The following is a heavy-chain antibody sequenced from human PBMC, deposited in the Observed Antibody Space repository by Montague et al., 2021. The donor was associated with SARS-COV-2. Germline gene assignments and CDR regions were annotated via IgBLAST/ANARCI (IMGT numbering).Heavy chain of an antibody. J-gene: IGHJ4*02. Sequence: SETLSLTCAVYGGSFSDYHWTWIRQPPGEGLEWIGQINYGGSTKYNPSLKSRVTTSIDTSKNQFSLKLTSVTAADTAVYYCARGAPGYWGQGTLVTVSS. CDR3: ARGAPGY. CDR2: INYGGST. CDR1: GGSFSDYH. V-gene: IGHV4-34*01. D-gene: IGHD1-1*01.